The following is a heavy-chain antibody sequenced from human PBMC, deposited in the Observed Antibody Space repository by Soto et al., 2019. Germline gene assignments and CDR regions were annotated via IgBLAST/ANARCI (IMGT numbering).Heavy chain of an antibody. CDR1: GFTFSDYW. CDR3: ARVGYYYDSVGYYS. D-gene: IGHD3-22*01. V-gene: IGHV3-7*03. CDR2: IKKDGTEK. J-gene: IGHJ4*02. Sequence: PGGSLRLSCAASGFTFSDYWMSWVRQAPGKGLEWVANIKKDGTEKLYVDSVKGRFTISRDNTKNSVYLQVNNLKVEDTAVYYCARVGYYYDSVGYYSWGQGTRVTVSS.